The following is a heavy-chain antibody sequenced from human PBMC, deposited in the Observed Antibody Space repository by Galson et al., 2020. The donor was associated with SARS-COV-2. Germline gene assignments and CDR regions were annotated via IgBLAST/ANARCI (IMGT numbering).Heavy chain of an antibody. CDR2: IYHSGST. J-gene: IGHJ4*02. CDR3: ARDNYARGENGLFYY. D-gene: IGHD3-16*01. Sequence: SETLSLTCAVSGGSISSSNWWSWVRQPPGKGLEWIGEIYHSGSTNYNPSLKSRVTISVDKSKNQFSLKLSSVTAADTAVYYCARDNYARGENGLFYYWGQGTLVTVSS. CDR1: GGSISSSNW. V-gene: IGHV4-4*02.